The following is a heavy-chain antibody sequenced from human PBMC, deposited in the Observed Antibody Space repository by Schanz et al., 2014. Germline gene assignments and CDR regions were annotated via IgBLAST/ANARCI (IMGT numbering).Heavy chain of an antibody. D-gene: IGHD3-10*01. CDR2: IIPVLNIA. V-gene: IGHV1-69*02. J-gene: IGHJ6*02. CDR1: GYTFTGYY. CDR3: ARAKRFGDMDV. Sequence: QVHLVQSGAEVKKPGSSVKVSCKASGYTFTGYYMHWVRQAPGQGLEWMGKIIPVLNIATYAQRFQGRVTLTTDTSTSTAYMELRNLRSDDTAVYYCARAKRFGDMDVWGQGTTVTVSS.